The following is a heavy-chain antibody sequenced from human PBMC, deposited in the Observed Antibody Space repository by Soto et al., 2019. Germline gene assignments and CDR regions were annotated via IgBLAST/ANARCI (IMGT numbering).Heavy chain of an antibody. Sequence: PSETLSLTCAVSGGSISSSNWWSWVRQPPGKGLEWIGEIYHSGSTNYNPSLKSRVTISVDKSKNQFSLKLSSVTAADTAVYYCARRYYFDIVVVVAAPKHLAYWGQGTPVTVSS. V-gene: IGHV4-4*02. CDR3: ARRYYFDIVVVVAAPKHLAY. J-gene: IGHJ4*02. CDR1: GGSISSSNW. CDR2: IYHSGST. D-gene: IGHD2-15*01.